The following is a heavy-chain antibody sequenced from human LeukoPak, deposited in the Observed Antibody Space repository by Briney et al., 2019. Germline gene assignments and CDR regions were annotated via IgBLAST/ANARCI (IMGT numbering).Heavy chain of an antibody. CDR1: GFTFSSYA. J-gene: IGHJ5*02. V-gene: IGHV3-23*01. D-gene: IGHD3-3*01. CDR3: AKDLYPLNYDFWSGASGGFDP. Sequence: GGSLRLSCAASGFTFSSYAMSWVRQAPGKGLEWVSAISGSGGSTYYADSVKGRFTISRDNSKNTLYPQMNSLRAEDTAVYYCAKDLYPLNYDFWSGASGGFDPWGQGTLVTVSS. CDR2: ISGSGGST.